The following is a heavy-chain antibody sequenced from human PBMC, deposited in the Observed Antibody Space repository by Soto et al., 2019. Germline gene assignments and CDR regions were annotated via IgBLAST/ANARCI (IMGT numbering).Heavy chain of an antibody. V-gene: IGHV1-8*01. CDR2: MNPNSGNT. D-gene: IGHD6-13*01. CDR1: GYTFTSYD. Sequence: QVPLVQSGAEVKKPGASVKVSCKASGYTFTSYDINWVRQATGQGLEWMGWMNPNSGNTGYAQKFQGRVTMTRNTSISTAYMELSSLRSEDTAVYYCARARPGSGWYYGYYYYMDVWGKGTTVTVSS. CDR3: ARARPGSGWYYGYYYYMDV. J-gene: IGHJ6*03.